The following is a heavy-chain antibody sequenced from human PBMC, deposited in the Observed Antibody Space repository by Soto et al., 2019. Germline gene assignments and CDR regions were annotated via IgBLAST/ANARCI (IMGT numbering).Heavy chain of an antibody. CDR1: GYTFTSYY. Sequence: ASVKVSCKASGYTFTSYYMHWVRQAPGQGLEWMGIINPSGGSTSYAQKFQGRVTMTRDTSTSTVYMELSSLRSEDTAVYYCARELVATTPPYHYYGMDVWGQGTTVTVSS. CDR3: ARELVATTPPYHYYGMDV. J-gene: IGHJ6*02. V-gene: IGHV1-46*01. D-gene: IGHD5-12*01. CDR2: INPSGGST.